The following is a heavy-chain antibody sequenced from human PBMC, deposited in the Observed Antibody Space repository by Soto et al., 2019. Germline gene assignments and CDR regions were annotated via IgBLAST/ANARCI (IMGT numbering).Heavy chain of an antibody. CDR2: IYYSGST. J-gene: IGHJ4*02. V-gene: IGHV4-59*01. CDR3: ARVGRGGSSRYYFDY. Sequence: PSKTLSLTCTVSGGSISSYYWSWIRQPPGKGLEWIGYIYYSGSTNYNPPLKSRVTISVDTSKNQFSLKLSSVTAADTAVYYCARVGRGGSSRYYFDYWGQGTLVTVSS. D-gene: IGHD2-15*01. CDR1: GGSISSYY.